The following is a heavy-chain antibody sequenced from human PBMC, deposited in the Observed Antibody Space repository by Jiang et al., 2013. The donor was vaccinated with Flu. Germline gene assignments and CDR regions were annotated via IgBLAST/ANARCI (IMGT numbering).Heavy chain of an antibody. J-gene: IGHJ4*02. V-gene: IGHV4-38-2*01. CDR3: ARGGMVARYGFDY. D-gene: IGHD2-8*01. CDR2: IYHPQIT. Sequence: GLVKPSETLSLTCAVSNYSISSSNYWVWLRQSPGMGLEWIGSIYHPQITYKNPTLESRVLLSLDTSKDQFSLRLKSVTAADTALYYCARGGMVARYGFDYWGQGILVTVSS. CDR1: NYSISSSNY.